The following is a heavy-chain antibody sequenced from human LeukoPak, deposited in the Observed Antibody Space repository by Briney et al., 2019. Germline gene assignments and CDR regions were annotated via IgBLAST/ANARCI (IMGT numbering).Heavy chain of an antibody. D-gene: IGHD3-22*01. CDR2: IYYSGST. CDR3: AREGKLTGYFGGLGFNY. V-gene: IGHV4-59*01. CDR1: GGSISSYH. J-gene: IGHJ4*02. Sequence: SETLSLTCTVSGGSISSYHWSWIRQPPGKGLEWIGYIYYSGSTNYNPSLKSRVTISVDTSKNQFSPNLTSVTAADTAVYYCAREGKLTGYFGGLGFNYWGQGTLVTVSS.